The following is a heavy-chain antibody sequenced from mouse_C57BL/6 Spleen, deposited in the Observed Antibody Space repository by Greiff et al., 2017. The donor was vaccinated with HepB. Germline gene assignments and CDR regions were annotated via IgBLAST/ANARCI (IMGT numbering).Heavy chain of an antibody. CDR3: ARSGYGSSSPWFAY. CDR2: IDPNSGGT. J-gene: IGHJ3*01. Sequence: QVQLKQPGAELVKPGASVKLSCKASGYTFTSYWMHWVKQRPGRGLEWIGRIDPNSGGTKYNEKFKSKATLTVDKPSSTAYMQLSSLTSEDSAVYYCARSGYGSSSPWFAYWGQGTLVTVSA. D-gene: IGHD1-1*01. V-gene: IGHV1-72*01. CDR1: GYTFTSYW.